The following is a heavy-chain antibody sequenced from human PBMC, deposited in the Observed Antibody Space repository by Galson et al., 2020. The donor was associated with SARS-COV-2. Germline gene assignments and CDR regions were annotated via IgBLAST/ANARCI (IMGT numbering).Heavy chain of an antibody. CDR3: ALRVVAHYYYGMDV. Sequence: GESLKISCKASGYTFTSYGISWVRQAPGQGLEGMGWISAYNGNTNYAQKLQGRVTMTTDTSTSTAYMELRSLRSDDTAVYYCALRVVAHYYYGMDVWGQGTTVTVSS. V-gene: IGHV1-18*01. CDR1: GYTFTSYG. J-gene: IGHJ6*02. D-gene: IGHD3-3*01. CDR2: ISAYNGNT.